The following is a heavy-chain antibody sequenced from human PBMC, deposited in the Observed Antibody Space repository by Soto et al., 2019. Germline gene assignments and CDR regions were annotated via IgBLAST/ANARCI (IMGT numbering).Heavy chain of an antibody. D-gene: IGHD6-19*01. CDR2: IYYSGST. Sequence: SETLSLTCTVSGGSISSSSYYWGWIRQPPGKGLEWIGSIYYSGSTYYNPSLKSRVTISVDTSKNQFSLKLSSVTAADTAVYYSVAGYYYYYGIDVWGQGTTVTVSS. V-gene: IGHV4-39*01. J-gene: IGHJ6*02. CDR1: GGSISSSSYY. CDR3: VAGYYYYYGIDV.